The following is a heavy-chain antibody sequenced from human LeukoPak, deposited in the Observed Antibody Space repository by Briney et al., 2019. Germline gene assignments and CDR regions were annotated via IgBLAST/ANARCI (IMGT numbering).Heavy chain of an antibody. D-gene: IGHD5-24*01. Sequence: GASVKVSCKASGGTFSSYAISWVRQAPGQGLEWMGRIIPILGIANYAQKFQGRVTITADKSTSTAYMELSSLRSEDTAVYYCAKERRGGYQYYFDYWGQGTLVTVSS. V-gene: IGHV1-69*04. CDR3: AKERRGGYQYYFDY. J-gene: IGHJ4*02. CDR2: IIPILGIA. CDR1: GGTFSSYA.